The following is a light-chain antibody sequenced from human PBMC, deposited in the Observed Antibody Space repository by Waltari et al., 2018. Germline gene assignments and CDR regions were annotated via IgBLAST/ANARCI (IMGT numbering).Light chain of an antibody. V-gene: IGKV4-1*01. Sequence: DIVMTQSSDSLAVSVGERATINCKSSPSVLYSSNNKNYLAWYQQKPGQPPKLLIYWASTRESGVPDRFSGSGSGTDFTLTISSLQADDVAVYYCQQYYTTPYTFGQGTKLEIK. CDR3: QQYYTTPYT. J-gene: IGKJ2*01. CDR2: WAS. CDR1: PSVLYSSNNKNY.